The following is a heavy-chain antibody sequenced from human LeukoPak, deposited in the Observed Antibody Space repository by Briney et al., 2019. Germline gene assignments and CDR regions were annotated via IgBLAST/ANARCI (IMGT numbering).Heavy chain of an antibody. CDR3: VRSMSGRNDF. Sequence: GGSLRLSCAGSGSIFSNYWVHWVRQAPGKELVWVARIDVVGTRTDYADSVRGRFTISRDNAKNTIYLQMNSLTADDTAVYYCVRSMSGRNDFWGQGAVVSVSS. CDR2: IDVVGTRT. CDR1: GSIFSNYW. J-gene: IGHJ4*02. V-gene: IGHV3-74*01. D-gene: IGHD3-3*01.